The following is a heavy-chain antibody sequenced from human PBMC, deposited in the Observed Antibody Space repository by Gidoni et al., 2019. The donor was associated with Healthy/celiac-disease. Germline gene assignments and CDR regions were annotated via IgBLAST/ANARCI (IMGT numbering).Heavy chain of an antibody. CDR2: ISYDGSNK. CDR1: GFTFSSYG. Sequence: QVQLVESGGGVVQPGRSLRLSCAASGFTFSSYGMHWVRQAPGKGLEWVAVISYDGSNKYYADSVKGRFTISRDNSKNTLYLQMNSLRAEDTAVYYCAKDNSGSGFDYWGQGTLVTVSS. CDR3: AKDNSGSGFDY. J-gene: IGHJ4*02. V-gene: IGHV3-30*18. D-gene: IGHD3-10*01.